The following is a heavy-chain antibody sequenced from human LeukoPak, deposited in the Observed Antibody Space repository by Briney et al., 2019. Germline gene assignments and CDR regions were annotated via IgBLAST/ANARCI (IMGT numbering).Heavy chain of an antibody. CDR1: GFTFSSHA. Sequence: GGSLRLSCVASGFTFSSHAMSWVRQAPGKGLVWVSAISGSGGSTYYADSVKGRFTISRDNSKNTLYLQMNSLRAEDTAVYYCAKDPYYYDSSGYGDYWGQGTLVTVSS. J-gene: IGHJ4*02. D-gene: IGHD3-22*01. CDR2: ISGSGGST. CDR3: AKDPYYYDSSGYGDY. V-gene: IGHV3-23*01.